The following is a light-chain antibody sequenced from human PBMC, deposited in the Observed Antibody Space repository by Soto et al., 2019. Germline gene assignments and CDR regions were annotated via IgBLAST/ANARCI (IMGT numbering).Light chain of an antibody. J-gene: IGLJ2*01. CDR1: SSNIGAGYD. V-gene: IGLV1-40*01. CDR3: LSFDSSLSVV. Sequence: QSVLTQPPSVSGAPGQRVTISCTGSSSNIGAGYDVHWYQQLPGRAPKLLIYGNTNRPSGVPDRFSGSKSGTSASLAITGLQAEDGADYYCLSFDSSLSVVFGGGTPLTVL. CDR2: GNT.